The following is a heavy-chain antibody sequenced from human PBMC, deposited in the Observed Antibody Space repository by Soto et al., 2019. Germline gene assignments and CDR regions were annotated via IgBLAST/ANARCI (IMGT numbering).Heavy chain of an antibody. CDR1: GFTFSSYA. V-gene: IGHV3-23*01. CDR2: ISGSGGST. J-gene: IGHJ4*02. Sequence: EVQLLESGGGLVQPGGSLRLSCAASGFTFSSYAMSWVRQAPGKGLEWVSGISGSGGSTYYADSVKGRFTMSRDNSKNXLYLEMNTLRAEDTAVYYCAKEELDRQVSGFDYWGQGTLVTVSS. D-gene: IGHD1-1*01. CDR3: AKEELDRQVSGFDY.